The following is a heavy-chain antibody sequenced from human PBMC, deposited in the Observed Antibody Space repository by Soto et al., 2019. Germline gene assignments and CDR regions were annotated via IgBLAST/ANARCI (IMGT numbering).Heavy chain of an antibody. CDR1: GYTFFKYF. Sequence: ASVKVSCKASGYTFFKYFIHWVRQAPGQGLEWIGIINPSRGSATYGPIFQGRVSLTTDMPTSTVYMELSSLRSEDTAIYYCARPLIGNTIDLWGQGTSVTVS. V-gene: IGHV1-46*01. D-gene: IGHD1-7*01. J-gene: IGHJ3*01. CDR3: ARPLIGNTIDL. CDR2: INPSRGSA.